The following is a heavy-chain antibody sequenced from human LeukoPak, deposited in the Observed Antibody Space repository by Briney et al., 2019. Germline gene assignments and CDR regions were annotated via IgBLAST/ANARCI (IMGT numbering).Heavy chain of an antibody. Sequence: GRSLRLSCAASGFTFSSYAMHWVRQAPGEGLEWVAVISYDGSNKYYADSVKGRFTISRDNSKNTLYLQMNSLRAEDTAVYYCASLIDPWGQGTLVTVSS. CDR3: ASLIDP. V-gene: IGHV3-30*01. CDR2: ISYDGSNK. J-gene: IGHJ5*02. CDR1: GFTFSSYA.